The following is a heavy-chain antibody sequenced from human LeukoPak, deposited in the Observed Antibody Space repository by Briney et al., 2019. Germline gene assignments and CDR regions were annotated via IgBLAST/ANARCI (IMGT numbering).Heavy chain of an antibody. CDR3: ATKTPGNYPYDY. V-gene: IGHV3-23*01. CDR2: TSGTTGDT. D-gene: IGHD3-22*01. J-gene: IGHJ4*02. Sequence: GGSLRLSCAASGVTFSTSPMNWVRQAPGKGLEWVSTSGTTGDTYYADSVKGRFTISRDNSKNTLYLQMTSLRAEDTALYYCATKTPGNYPYDYWGQGTLVIVSP. CDR1: GVTFSTSP.